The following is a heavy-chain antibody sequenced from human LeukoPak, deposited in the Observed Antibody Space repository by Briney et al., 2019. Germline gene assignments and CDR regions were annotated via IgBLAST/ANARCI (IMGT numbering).Heavy chain of an antibody. V-gene: IGHV4-34*01. CDR1: GGSFSGYY. J-gene: IGHJ3*02. CDR2: INHSGST. CDR3: ARHEPDYGDLRDAFDI. D-gene: IGHD4-17*01. Sequence: SETLSLTCAVYGGSFSGYYWSWIRQPPGKGREWNGEINHSGSTNYNPSLKSRVTISVDTSKNQFSLKLSSVTAADTAVYYCARHEPDYGDLRDAFDIWGQGTMVTVYS.